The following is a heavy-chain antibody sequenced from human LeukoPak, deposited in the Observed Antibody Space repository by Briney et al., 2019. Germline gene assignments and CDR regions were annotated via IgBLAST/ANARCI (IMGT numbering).Heavy chain of an antibody. D-gene: IGHD2-21*01. Sequence: PGRSLRLSCAASGFNFGDAAMTWVRQLPGKGLQWVSLISSSGLNTYYADSVKGRFALSRDNSKNTLDLQMNSLRADDTAVYYCVKDIQCSYWGQGTPVIVSS. J-gene: IGHJ4*02. CDR2: ISSSGLNT. CDR3: VKDIQCSY. CDR1: GFNFGDAA. V-gene: IGHV3-23*01.